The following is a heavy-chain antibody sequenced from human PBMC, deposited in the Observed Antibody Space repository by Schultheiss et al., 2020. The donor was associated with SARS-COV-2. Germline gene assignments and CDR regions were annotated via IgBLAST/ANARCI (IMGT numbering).Heavy chain of an antibody. D-gene: IGHD3-22*01. V-gene: IGHV1-69*04. J-gene: IGHJ6*02. CDR3: ARAKVDSSGYYYGEYYYYGMDV. CDR2: IIPILGIA. Sequence: SVKVSCRASGYTFTKYFTQWVRQGPGQGLEWMGRIIPILGIANYAQKFQGRVTITADESTSTAYMELSSLRSEDTAVYYCARAKVDSSGYYYGEYYYYGMDVWGQGTTVTVSS. CDR1: GYTFTKYF.